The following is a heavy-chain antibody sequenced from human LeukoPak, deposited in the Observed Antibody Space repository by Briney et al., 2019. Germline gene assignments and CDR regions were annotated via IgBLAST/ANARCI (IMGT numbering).Heavy chain of an antibody. J-gene: IGHJ4*02. CDR3: AKSDCASDGCKLLNY. CDR2: ISGSGDAT. CDR1: GFMFSQHT. D-gene: IGHD3-10*01. Sequence: GGSLRLSCAVSGFMFSQHTMSWVRQAPGKSLEWVSSISGSGDATRYADSVMGRFTISRDNAKNTLSPQMNSLRAEDTAVYYCAKSDCASDGCKLLNYWGQGTLVTASS. V-gene: IGHV3-23*01.